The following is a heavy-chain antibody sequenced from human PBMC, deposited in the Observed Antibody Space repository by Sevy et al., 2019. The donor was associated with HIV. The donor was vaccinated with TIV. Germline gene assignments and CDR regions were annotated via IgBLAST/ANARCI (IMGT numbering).Heavy chain of an antibody. Sequence: GGSLRLSCAASGFTFGSYWMTWVRQAPGKGLEWVANIKEDGSGGFYVDSVGGRFTVSRDNAKKTLYLQMNNLRGEDTVLYYCARLYSSSSGRGLDNWGQGALVTVSS. V-gene: IGHV3-7*01. CDR2: IKEDGSGG. CDR3: ARLYSSSSGRGLDN. CDR1: GFTFGSYW. J-gene: IGHJ4*02. D-gene: IGHD6-6*01.